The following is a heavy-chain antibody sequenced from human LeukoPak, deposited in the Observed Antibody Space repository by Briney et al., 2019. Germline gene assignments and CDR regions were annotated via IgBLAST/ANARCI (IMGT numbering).Heavy chain of an antibody. J-gene: IGHJ4*02. Sequence: FPRISCATSGFNLGDYSMEWGRQAPGKGLEGGLSINWNSVTKGYADSVKGRFTISRDNAKKSLYLQMNSLRPEDTALYYCARDARSGSYYNVGPVNWGQGTLVTVSS. CDR2: INWNSVTK. CDR1: GFNLGDYS. V-gene: IGHV3-9*01. CDR3: ARDARSGSYYNVGPVN. D-gene: IGHD3-10*01.